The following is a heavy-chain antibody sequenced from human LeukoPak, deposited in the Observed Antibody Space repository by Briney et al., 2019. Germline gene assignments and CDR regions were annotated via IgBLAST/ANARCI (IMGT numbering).Heavy chain of an antibody. J-gene: IGHJ5*02. Sequence: PGGSLRLSFAASGVMFNNYGLIWGRQAPGKGLEWVSAISNDGGGTQYADFVESRFTISRDNSKNTLFLQMSSLRAEGTALYYCAKGSSGYFADLWGQGTLVTVSS. CDR3: AKGSSGYFADL. CDR1: GVMFNNYG. V-gene: IGHV3-23*01. D-gene: IGHD3-22*01. CDR2: ISNDGGGT.